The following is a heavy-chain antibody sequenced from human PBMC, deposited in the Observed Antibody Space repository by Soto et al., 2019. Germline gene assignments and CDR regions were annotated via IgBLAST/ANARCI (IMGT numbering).Heavy chain of an antibody. V-gene: IGHV3-30*18. CDR2: ISYDGSEK. J-gene: IGHJ4*02. Sequence: VGSLRLSCAASGFTFNTYGMHWVRQAPGKGPEWVAVISYDGSEKYYVDSVKGRLTISKDNSKNTLYLQMNSLRPEDTAVYYCAKSPNFYCSSPNCYKYYFDHWGQGTRVTVSS. D-gene: IGHD2-2*02. CDR3: AKSPNFYCSSPNCYKYYFDH. CDR1: GFTFNTYG.